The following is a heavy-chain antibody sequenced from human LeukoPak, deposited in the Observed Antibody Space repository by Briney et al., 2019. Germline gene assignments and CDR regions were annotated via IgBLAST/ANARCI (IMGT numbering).Heavy chain of an antibody. CDR1: GYSISSGYQ. CDR3: ARDLGHGGDSDY. J-gene: IGHJ4*02. CDR2: INHGGIT. V-gene: IGHV4-38-2*02. Sequence: TSETLSLTCTVSGYSISSGYQWGWIRQPPGKGLEWIGNINHGGITNYNPSLKSRVVISLDTSKNQFSLRLTSVTAADTAVYYCARDLGHGGDSDYWGQGTLVIISS. D-gene: IGHD4-23*01.